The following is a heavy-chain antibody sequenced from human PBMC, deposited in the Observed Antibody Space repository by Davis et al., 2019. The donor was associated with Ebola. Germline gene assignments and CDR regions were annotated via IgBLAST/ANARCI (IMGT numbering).Heavy chain of an antibody. J-gene: IGHJ6*02. CDR3: ARDPLYYDFWSGYHNYYYGMDV. V-gene: IGHV1-3*01. Sequence: AASVKVSCKASGYTFTSYAMHWVRQAPGQRLEWMGWINAGNGNTKYSQKFQGRVTITRDTSASTAYMELSSLRSEDTAVYYCARDPLYYDFWSGYHNYYYGMDVWGQGTTVTVSS. D-gene: IGHD3-3*01. CDR2: INAGNGNT. CDR1: GYTFTSYA.